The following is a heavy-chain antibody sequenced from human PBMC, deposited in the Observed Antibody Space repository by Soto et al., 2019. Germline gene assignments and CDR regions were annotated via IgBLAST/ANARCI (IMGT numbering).Heavy chain of an antibody. D-gene: IGHD6-13*01. J-gene: IGHJ6*02. CDR2: ISPKSTFR. CDR1: GFPFNDYY. V-gene: IGHV3-11*06. Sequence: GGSLRLSCATSGFPFNDYYMTWIRQAPGKGLEWLSHISPKSTFRNYADSVKGRFTISRDNTESSLFLQMNSLGVDDTAVYSCATKLSSSSWSMDVWGQGTTVTVSS. CDR3: ATKLSSSSWSMDV.